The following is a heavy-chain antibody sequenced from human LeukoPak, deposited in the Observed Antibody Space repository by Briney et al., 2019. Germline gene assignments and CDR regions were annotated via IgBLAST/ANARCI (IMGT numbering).Heavy chain of an antibody. Sequence: GRSLRLSCAASGFTFSSYAMHWVRQAPGTGLEWVAVISYDGSNKYYADSVKGRFTISRDNSKNTLYLQMNSLRAEDTAVYYCARGDIVVVPAAMEGSWYYMDVWGKGTTVTVSS. CDR2: ISYDGSNK. V-gene: IGHV3-30-3*01. D-gene: IGHD2-2*01. CDR1: GFTFSSYA. J-gene: IGHJ6*03. CDR3: ARGDIVVVPAAMEGSWYYMDV.